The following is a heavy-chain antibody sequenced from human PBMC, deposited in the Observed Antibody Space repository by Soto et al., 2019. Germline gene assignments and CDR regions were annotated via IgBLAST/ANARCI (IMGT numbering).Heavy chain of an antibody. V-gene: IGHV3-23*01. CDR2: ISGSTSNP. D-gene: IGHD2-21*02. Sequence: GGSLRLSCAASGFTFSTYAMTWVRQAPGKGLEWVSSISGSTSNPYYADSVKGRFTISRDNSKNTLYLQMNSLRAEDTAVYYCARDPVAYCGGDCRTFDYWGQGTLVTVSS. J-gene: IGHJ4*02. CDR1: GFTFSTYA. CDR3: ARDPVAYCGGDCRTFDY.